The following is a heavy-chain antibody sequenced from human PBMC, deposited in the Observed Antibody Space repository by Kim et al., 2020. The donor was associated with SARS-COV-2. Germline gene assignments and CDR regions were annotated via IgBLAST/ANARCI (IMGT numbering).Heavy chain of an antibody. CDR3: AKADGDYDTADYFDY. J-gene: IGHJ4*02. V-gene: IGHV3-23*01. D-gene: IGHD4-17*01. CDR2: GST. Sequence: GSTYYADSVKGRFTISRDNTKNTLYLQMNSLRAEDTAVYYCAKADGDYDTADYFDYWGQGTLVTVSS.